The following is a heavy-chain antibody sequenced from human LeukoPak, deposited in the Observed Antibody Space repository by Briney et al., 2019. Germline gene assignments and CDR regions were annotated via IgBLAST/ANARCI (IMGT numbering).Heavy chain of an antibody. CDR3: ARGGGYGSGSYYKSPFDY. D-gene: IGHD3-10*01. Sequence: PGGSLRLSCAASGFTFDDCGMSWVRQAPGKGLEWVSGINWNGGSTGYADSVKGRFTISRDNAKNSLYLQMNSLRAEDTALYYCARGGGYGSGSYYKSPFDYWGQGTLVTVSS. CDR1: GFTFDDCG. V-gene: IGHV3-20*04. J-gene: IGHJ4*02. CDR2: INWNGGST.